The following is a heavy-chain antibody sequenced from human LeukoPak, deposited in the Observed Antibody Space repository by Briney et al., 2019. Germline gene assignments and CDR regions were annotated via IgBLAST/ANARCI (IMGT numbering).Heavy chain of an antibody. D-gene: IGHD3-10*01. CDR1: GFTFSTYW. Sequence: GGALRLSCAASGFTFSTYWVHWGRQAPGEGLVWVLQINSDGSSTTYADAVKGRFTISRDNAKNTLYLQMNSLRAEDTAVYYCARDLYYYGSGSYYPVGAFDIWGQGTMVTVSS. J-gene: IGHJ3*02. CDR2: INSDGSST. V-gene: IGHV3-74*01. CDR3: ARDLYYYGSGSYYPVGAFDI.